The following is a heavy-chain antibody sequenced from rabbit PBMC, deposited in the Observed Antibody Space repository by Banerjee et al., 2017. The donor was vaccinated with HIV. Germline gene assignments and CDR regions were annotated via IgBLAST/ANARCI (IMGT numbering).Heavy chain of an antibody. CDR2: INTGSGRT. Sequence: QEQLVESGGDLVKPEGSLTLTCTASGFSFSSSYWICWVRQAPGKGPEWVGFINTGSGRTYYASWAKGRFTISKTSSTTVTLQLNSLTAADTATYFCAREYPDSSAYNLWGPGTLVTVS. CDR1: GFSFSSSYW. CDR3: AREYPDSSAYNL. V-gene: IGHV1S45*01. J-gene: IGHJ4*01. D-gene: IGHD8-1*01.